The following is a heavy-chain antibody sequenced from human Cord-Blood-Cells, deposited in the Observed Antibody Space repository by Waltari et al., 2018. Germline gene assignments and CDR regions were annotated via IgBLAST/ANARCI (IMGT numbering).Heavy chain of an antibody. CDR3: ARDPEDYYYDSSGYYDY. Sequence: QVQLVQSGAEVKKPGSSVKVSCKASGGTFSSYAISWVRQAPGQGLEWMGGIIPIFGIANYAQKFQGRVTITADESTSTAYMELSSLRSEDTAVYYCARDPEDYYYDSSGYYDYWGQGTLVTVSS. CDR2: IIPIFGIA. J-gene: IGHJ4*02. V-gene: IGHV1-69*01. CDR1: GGTFSSYA. D-gene: IGHD3-22*01.